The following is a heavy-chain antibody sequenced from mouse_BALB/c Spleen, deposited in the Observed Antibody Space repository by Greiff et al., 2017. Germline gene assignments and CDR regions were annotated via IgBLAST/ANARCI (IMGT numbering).Heavy chain of an antibody. CDR3: ARGDGSSGWFAY. Sequence: VQLQQSGAELMKPGASVKISCKATGYTFSSYWIEWVKQRPGHGLEWIGEILPGSGSTNYNEKFKGKATFTADTSSNTAYMQLSSLTSEDSAVYYCARGDGSSGWFAYWGQGTLVTVSA. CDR1: GYTFSSYW. CDR2: ILPGSGST. V-gene: IGHV1-9*01. D-gene: IGHD1-1*01. J-gene: IGHJ3*01.